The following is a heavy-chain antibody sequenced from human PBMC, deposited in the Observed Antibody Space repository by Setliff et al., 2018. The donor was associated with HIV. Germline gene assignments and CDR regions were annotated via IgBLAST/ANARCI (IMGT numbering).Heavy chain of an antibody. J-gene: IGHJ4*02. V-gene: IGHV4-34*01. CDR1: GGSLSGFD. CDR2: INHSGST. Sequence: SETLSLTCAVYGGSLSGFDWNWVRQPPGKGLEWIGEINHSGSTNYNPSLKSRVTISVDTSKNQFSLRLSSVIAADTAVYYCARGPPGSSIGWYVGYWGQGTQVTVSS. CDR3: ARGPPGSSIGWYVGY. D-gene: IGHD6-19*01.